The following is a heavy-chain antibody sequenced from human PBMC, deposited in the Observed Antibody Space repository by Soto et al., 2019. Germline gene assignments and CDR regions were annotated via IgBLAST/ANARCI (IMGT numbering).Heavy chain of an antibody. J-gene: IGHJ3*01. CDR2: IRSKAGGGTT. D-gene: IGHD3-10*01. CDR1: GFTFTNAW. Sequence: EVQLVESGGGLVEPGGSLTLSCAASGFTFTNAWMAWVRQAPGKGLEWVGRIRSKAGGGTTDYAAPVKGRFTISRDDTQETLYLQMNSLKTEDTALYFCTTDLWVWGQGTMVTVS. V-gene: IGHV3-15*01. CDR3: TTDLWV.